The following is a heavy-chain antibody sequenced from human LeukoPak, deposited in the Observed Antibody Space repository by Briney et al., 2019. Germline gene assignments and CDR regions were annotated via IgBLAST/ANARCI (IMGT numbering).Heavy chain of an antibody. J-gene: IGHJ4*02. Sequence: ASVKVSCKASGYTFTGYYMHWVRQAPGQGLEWMGRINPNSGGTNYAQKFQGRVTMTTDTSTSTAYMELRSLRSDDTAVYYCARASTLRQQLVPYGYWGQGTLVTVSS. V-gene: IGHV1-2*06. CDR2: INPNSGGT. CDR1: GYTFTGYY. D-gene: IGHD6-13*01. CDR3: ARASTLRQQLVPYGY.